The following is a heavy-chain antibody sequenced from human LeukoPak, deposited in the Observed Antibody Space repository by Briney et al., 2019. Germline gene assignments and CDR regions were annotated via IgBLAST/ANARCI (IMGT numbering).Heavy chain of an antibody. CDR1: GFTFSSYS. J-gene: IGHJ4*02. V-gene: IGHV3-48*01. CDR2: ITTSSSTI. D-gene: IGHD6-19*01. CDR3: ARGAVAGSFDY. Sequence: GGSLRLSCAASGFTFSSYSMNWARQAPGKGLEWVSFITTSSSTIYYADSVKGRFTISRDNAKNSLYLQMNSLRAEDTAVYYCARGAVAGSFDYWGQGTLVTVSS.